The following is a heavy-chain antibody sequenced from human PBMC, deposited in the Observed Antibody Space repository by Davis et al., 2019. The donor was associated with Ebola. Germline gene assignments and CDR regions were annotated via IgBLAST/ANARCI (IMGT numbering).Heavy chain of an antibody. V-gene: IGHV3-21*01. CDR1: GFTFSSYS. Sequence: GGSLRLSCAASGFTFSSYSMNWVRQAPGKGLEWVSSISSSSSYIYYADSVKGRFTISRDNAKNSLYLQMNSLRAEDTAVYYCARSLILWFGELLYGDYYGMDVWGQGTTVTVSS. J-gene: IGHJ6*02. CDR2: ISSSSSYI. D-gene: IGHD3-10*01. CDR3: ARSLILWFGELLYGDYYGMDV.